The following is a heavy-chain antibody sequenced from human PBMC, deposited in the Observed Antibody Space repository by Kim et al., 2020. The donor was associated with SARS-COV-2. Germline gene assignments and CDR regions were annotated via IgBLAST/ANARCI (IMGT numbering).Heavy chain of an antibody. V-gene: IGHV4-34*01. CDR3: ARPMPRYCSSTSCPFDP. D-gene: IGHD2-2*01. J-gene: IGHJ5*02. Sequence: LQSRVTISVDPSKNQFSLKLSSVTAADTAVYYCARPMPRYCSSTSCPFDPWGQGTLVTVSS.